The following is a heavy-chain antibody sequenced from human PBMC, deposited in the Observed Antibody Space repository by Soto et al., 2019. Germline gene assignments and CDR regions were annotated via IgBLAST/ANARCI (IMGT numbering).Heavy chain of an antibody. CDR1: GASMSSYY. J-gene: IGHJ5*02. V-gene: IGHV4-4*07. Sequence: ETLSLTGPVSGASMSSYYWTWIRQPAGKGLEWIGRVYSSGGTHYNPSLKSRVTISLDTSKNQFSLRLLSVTDADTAVYYCARGQRFSDWFDPWGQGTLVTVYS. CDR2: VYSSGGT. D-gene: IGHD3-3*01. CDR3: ARGQRFSDWFDP.